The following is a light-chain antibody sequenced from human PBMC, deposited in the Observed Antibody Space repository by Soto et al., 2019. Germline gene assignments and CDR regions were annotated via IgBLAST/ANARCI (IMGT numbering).Light chain of an antibody. V-gene: IGKV3-15*01. Sequence: IVLTLSPATLSLSPGERATLSCRASHSIGSNLVWYQQKPGQAPRLLIYGASSRATGIPARFSGSESRTEFTLTISSLQPEDSAVYYCQQSTTLPQTFGQGSNVDIK. CDR2: GAS. CDR3: QQSTTLPQT. J-gene: IGKJ1*01. CDR1: HSIGSN.